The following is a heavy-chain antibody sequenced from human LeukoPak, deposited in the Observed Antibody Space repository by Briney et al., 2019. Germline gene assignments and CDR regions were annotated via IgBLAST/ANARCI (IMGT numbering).Heavy chain of an antibody. CDR3: ARDDDFWSGYYSRRY. CDR1: GYTFTSYG. J-gene: IGHJ4*02. Sequence: ASVKVSCEASGYTFTSYGISWVRQAPGQGLEWMGWISAYNGNTNYAQKLQGRVTMTTDTSTSTAYMELRSLRSDDTAVYYCARDDDFWSGYYSRRYWGQGTLVTVS. D-gene: IGHD3-3*01. V-gene: IGHV1-18*01. CDR2: ISAYNGNT.